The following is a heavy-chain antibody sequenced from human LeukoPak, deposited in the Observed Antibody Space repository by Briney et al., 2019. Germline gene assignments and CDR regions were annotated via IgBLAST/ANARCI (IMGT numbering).Heavy chain of an antibody. CDR3: ARSYGGPLYNWFDP. D-gene: IGHD4-17*01. Sequence: ASVTVSCKASGYTFTVYAMNWVRQAPGQGLEWMGWINTNTGNPTYAQGFTGRFVFSLDTSVSTAYLQISSLKAEDTAVYYCARSYGGPLYNWFDPWGQGTLVTVSS. J-gene: IGHJ5*02. CDR1: GYTFTVYA. CDR2: INTNTGNP. V-gene: IGHV7-4-1*02.